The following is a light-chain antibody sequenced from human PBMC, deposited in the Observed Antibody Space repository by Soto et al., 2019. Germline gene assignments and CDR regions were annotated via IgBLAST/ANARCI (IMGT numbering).Light chain of an antibody. V-gene: IGLV2-8*01. J-gene: IGLJ1*01. CDR3: SLYAGSNNFV. CDR2: EVS. CDR1: SSDVGGYNY. Sequence: QSVLTQPPSASGSPGQSVTISCTGTSSDVGGYNYVSWYQQHPGKAPKLMIYEVSKRPSGVPDRFSGSKSGNTASLTVSELQAEDEADYYCSLYAGSNNFVFGTGTKVTVL.